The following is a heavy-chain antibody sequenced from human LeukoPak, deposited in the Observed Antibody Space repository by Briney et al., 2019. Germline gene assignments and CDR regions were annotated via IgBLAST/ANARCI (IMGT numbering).Heavy chain of an antibody. CDR3: ARDLPTGTYRAYFDN. J-gene: IGHJ4*02. Sequence: GGSLRLSCAGSGFIFSNYEMNWVRQAPGKGLEWVSYISSTGSDIYYADSVKGRFTISRDNAESSLYLQMNSLRAEDTAVYYCARDLPTGTYRAYFDNWGRGTLVTVSS. V-gene: IGHV3-48*03. D-gene: IGHD1-26*01. CDR2: ISSTGSDI. CDR1: GFIFSNYE.